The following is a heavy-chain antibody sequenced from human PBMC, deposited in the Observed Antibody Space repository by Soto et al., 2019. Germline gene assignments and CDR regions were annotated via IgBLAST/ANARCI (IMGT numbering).Heavy chain of an antibody. CDR3: ATLPRVGFCSGGGCFSGFDY. V-gene: IGHV1-69*06. CDR2: IVHSFGPP. CDR1: GGSFGSNA. D-gene: IGHD2-15*01. J-gene: IGHJ4*02. Sequence: QVRLVQSGAEVKKPGSSVKISCKTSGGSFGSNAISWVRQAPGQGLEWMGNIVHSFGPPNFAQKFQDRVTFTADKSTGTAYMELSSLGSDDSAVYYCATLPRVGFCSGGGCFSGFDYWGQGTPVIVSS.